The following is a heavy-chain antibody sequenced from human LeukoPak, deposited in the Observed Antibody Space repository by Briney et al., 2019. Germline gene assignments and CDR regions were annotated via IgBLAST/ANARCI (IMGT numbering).Heavy chain of an antibody. CDR2: INAGDGNT. CDR3: ARATHYGDCYPEGFDY. CDR1: GYTFSRYA. J-gene: IGHJ4*02. V-gene: IGHV1-3*01. D-gene: IGHD2-21*02. Sequence: ASVKVSCKASGYTFSRYAMHWVRQAPGQRLEWMGWINAGDGNTKYSQKFQGRVTITRDTSANTVYMEPSSLRSEDTAVYYCARATHYGDCYPEGFDYWGQGTLVTASS.